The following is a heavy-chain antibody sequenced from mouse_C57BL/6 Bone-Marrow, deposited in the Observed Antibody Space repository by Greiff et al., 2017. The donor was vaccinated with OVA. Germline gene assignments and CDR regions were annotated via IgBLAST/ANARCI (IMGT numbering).Heavy chain of an antibody. CDR3: ARSGITTVEGDFAMDY. Sequence: QVQLQQPGAELVKPGASVKMSCKASGYTFTSYWITWVKQRPGQGLAWIGDIYPGSGRTNSNEKFKSKATLTVDTSSSTAYMQLSSLTSEDSAVYYCARSGITTVEGDFAMDYWGQGTSVTVSS. J-gene: IGHJ4*01. CDR2: IYPGSGRT. CDR1: GYTFTSYW. D-gene: IGHD1-1*01. V-gene: IGHV1-55*01.